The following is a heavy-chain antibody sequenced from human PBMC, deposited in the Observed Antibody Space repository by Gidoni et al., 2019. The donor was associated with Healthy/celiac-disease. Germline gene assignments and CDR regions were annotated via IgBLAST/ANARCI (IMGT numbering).Heavy chain of an antibody. Sequence: EVQLVESGGGWVQPGGSLRLSCAASGFTFSSYSMNWVRQAPGKGLEWVSYISSSSSTIYYADSVKGRFTISRDNAKNSLYLQMNSLRAEDTAVYYCARGGAKMMATIPDYWGQGTLVTVSS. J-gene: IGHJ4*02. V-gene: IGHV3-48*01. CDR1: GFTFSSYS. D-gene: IGHD5-12*01. CDR2: ISSSSSTI. CDR3: ARGGAKMMATIPDY.